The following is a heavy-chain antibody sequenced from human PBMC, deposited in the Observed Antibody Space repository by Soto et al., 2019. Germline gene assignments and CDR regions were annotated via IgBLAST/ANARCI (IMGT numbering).Heavy chain of an antibody. D-gene: IGHD3-3*01. V-gene: IGHV4-39*01. CDR1: GDSISASTYY. Sequence: QLHLQESGPGLVRPSETLSLTCLVSGDSISASTYYWGWVRQPPGEGLEWIGSIYYDTTTYSNPSLKSRVSLSVDTSRNQFSLNLTSVTAADTAVYYCSRHGVNSPSRFWGQGTMVTVSS. CDR2: IYYDTTT. J-gene: IGHJ3*01. CDR3: SRHGVNSPSRF.